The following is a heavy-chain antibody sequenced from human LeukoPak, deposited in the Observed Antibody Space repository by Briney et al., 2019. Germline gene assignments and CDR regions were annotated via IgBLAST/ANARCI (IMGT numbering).Heavy chain of an antibody. CDR2: INPNSGGT. V-gene: IGHV1-2*02. CDR3: AVLGYCSGGSCYRPFDY. J-gene: IGHJ4*02. D-gene: IGHD2-15*01. Sequence: GASVKVSCKASGYTFTCYYMHWVRQAPGQGLEWMGWINPNSGGTNYAQKFQGRVTMTRDTSISTAYMELSRLRSDDTAVYYCAVLGYCSGGSCYRPFDYWGQGTLVTVSS. CDR1: GYTFTCYY.